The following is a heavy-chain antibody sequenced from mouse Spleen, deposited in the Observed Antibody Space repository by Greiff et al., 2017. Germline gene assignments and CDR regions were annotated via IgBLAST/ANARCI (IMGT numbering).Heavy chain of an antibody. V-gene: IGHV3-6*01. CDR1: DYSITSGYY. Sequence: EVQLQQSGPGLVKPSQSLSLTCSVTDYSITSGYYWNWIRQFPGNKLEWMGYISYDGSNNYNPSLKNRISITRDTSKNQFFLKLSSVTTEDTATYYCARDWITTRAMDYWGQGTSVTVSS. CDR3: ARDWITTRAMDY. CDR2: ISYDGSN. J-gene: IGHJ4*01. D-gene: IGHD1-1*01.